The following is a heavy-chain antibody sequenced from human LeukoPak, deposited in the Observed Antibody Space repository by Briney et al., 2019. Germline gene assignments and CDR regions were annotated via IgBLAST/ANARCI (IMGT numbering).Heavy chain of an antibody. Sequence: PSETLSLTCTVSGGSISSGGYYWSWIRQPPGKGLEWIGYIYHSGSTYYNPSLKSRVTISVDRSKNQFSLKLSSVTAADTAVYYCARKYYDSSGYLGSDYWGQGTLVTVSS. J-gene: IGHJ4*02. D-gene: IGHD3-22*01. CDR1: GGSISSGGYY. CDR3: ARKYYDSSGYLGSDY. CDR2: IYHSGST. V-gene: IGHV4-30-2*01.